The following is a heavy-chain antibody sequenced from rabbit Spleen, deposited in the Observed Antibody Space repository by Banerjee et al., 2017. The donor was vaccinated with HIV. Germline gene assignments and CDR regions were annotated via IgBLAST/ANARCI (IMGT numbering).Heavy chain of an antibody. CDR3: AREVAARFKL. CDR1: GVSFSSSSY. Sequence: QSLEESGGDLVKPGASLTLTCTASGVSFSSSSYMCWVRQAPGKGLEWIACIDTGSSGFTYFATWAKGRFTCSKTSSTTVTLQMTSLTAADTATYFCAREVAARFKLWGPGTLVTVS. V-gene: IGHV1S40*01. J-gene: IGHJ4*01. CDR2: IDTGSSGFT. D-gene: IGHD4-1*01.